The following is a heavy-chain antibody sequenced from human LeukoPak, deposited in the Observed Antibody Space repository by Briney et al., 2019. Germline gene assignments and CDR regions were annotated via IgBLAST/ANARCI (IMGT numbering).Heavy chain of an antibody. CDR2: IYTSGST. V-gene: IGHV4-61*02. CDR3: ARQRVLYSGNDTAIDY. D-gene: IGHD5-12*01. CDR1: GGSISSGSYY. Sequence: SQTLSLTCTVSGGSISSGSYYWSWIRQPAGKGLEWIGRIYTSGSTNYNPSLKSRVTISVDTSKNQFSLKLSSVTAADTAVYYCARQRVLYSGNDTAIDYWGQGTLVTVSS. J-gene: IGHJ4*02.